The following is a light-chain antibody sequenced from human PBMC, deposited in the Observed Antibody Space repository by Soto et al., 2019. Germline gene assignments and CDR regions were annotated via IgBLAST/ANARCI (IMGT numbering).Light chain of an antibody. Sequence: EVVLTQSPATLSLSPGERATLSCRASQSISDTLAWYQQKPGQAPRLLIHGASTRATGFPARFSGSGSGTDFTLTISSLKYEDFAVYDGQQYNNWTWTFGQGTKVDI. V-gene: IGKV3-15*01. CDR2: GAS. CDR1: QSISDT. J-gene: IGKJ1*01. CDR3: QQYNNWTWT.